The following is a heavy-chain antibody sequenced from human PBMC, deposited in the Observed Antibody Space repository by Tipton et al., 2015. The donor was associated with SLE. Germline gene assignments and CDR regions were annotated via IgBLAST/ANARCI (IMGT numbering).Heavy chain of an antibody. CDR2: IWYDGNNK. CDR3: VRDAYNGDLGYFDL. CDR1: GFTFSSYG. J-gene: IGHJ2*01. D-gene: IGHD4-17*01. V-gene: IGHV3-33*01. Sequence: RSLRLSCVASGFTFSSYGIHWVRQAPGKGLEWVSVIWYDGNNKYYADSVKGRFTISRDNSKNTVYLQMNSLRADDTAVYYCVRDAYNGDLGYFDLWGRGTLVSVSS.